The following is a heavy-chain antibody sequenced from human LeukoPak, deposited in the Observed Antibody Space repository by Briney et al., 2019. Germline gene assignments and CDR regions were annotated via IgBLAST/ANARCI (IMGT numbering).Heavy chain of an antibody. V-gene: IGHV4-34*01. J-gene: IGHJ5*01. CDR2: INHSGST. CDR3: ARRVRSRSWFDY. CDR1: GGSSSGYY. Sequence: KPSETLSLTCAVYGGSSSGYYWSWIRQPPGKGLEWIGEINHSGSTNYNPSLKSRVTISVDTSKNQFSLKLSSVAAADTAVYYCARRVRSRSWFDYWGQGTLVTVSS.